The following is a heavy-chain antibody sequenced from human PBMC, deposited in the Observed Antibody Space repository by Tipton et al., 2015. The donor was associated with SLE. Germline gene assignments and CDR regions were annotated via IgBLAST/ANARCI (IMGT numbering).Heavy chain of an antibody. D-gene: IGHD4-17*01. CDR3: ASLRFYGDYDLGG. CDR2: FFHSGSI. Sequence: TLSLTCTVFGFSIINGYYWGWIRQSPGKGLEWIGSFFHSGSIYYNPSLNSRVTISLDTSKNQFSLRLTSVTAADTAVYYCASLRFYGDYDLGGWGQGALVTVSS. V-gene: IGHV4-38-2*02. CDR1: GFSIINGYY. J-gene: IGHJ4*02.